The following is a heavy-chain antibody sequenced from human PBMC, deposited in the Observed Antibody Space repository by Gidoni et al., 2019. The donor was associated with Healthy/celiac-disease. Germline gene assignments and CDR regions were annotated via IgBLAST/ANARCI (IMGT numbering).Heavy chain of an antibody. J-gene: IGHJ6*02. D-gene: IGHD3-3*01. Sequence: EVQLVESGGGLVKPGGSLRLSCAASGFTFSSYSMNWVRQAPGKGLEWVSSISSSSSYIYYADSVKGRFTISRDNAKNSLYLQMNSLRAEDTAVYYCARDESYYDFWSGYYTGGDYYGMDVWGQGTTVTVSS. V-gene: IGHV3-21*01. CDR1: GFTFSSYS. CDR3: ARDESYYDFWSGYYTGGDYYGMDV. CDR2: ISSSSSYI.